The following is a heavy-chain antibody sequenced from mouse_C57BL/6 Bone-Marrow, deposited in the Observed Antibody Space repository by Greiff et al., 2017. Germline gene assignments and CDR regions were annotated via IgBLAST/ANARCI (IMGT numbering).Heavy chain of an antibody. CDR2: IFPGSGST. Sequence: QVQLLQSGPELVKPGASVKISCTASGYTFTDYYINWVKQRPGQGLVWFGWIFPGSGSTYYNAKFQGTVSLTVDKSSSTAYMLLSSRTSEDAAVYCCAREAQADYGGQGTTLTVSS. CDR3: AREAQADY. V-gene: IGHV1-75*01. CDR1: GYTFTDYY. D-gene: IGHD3-2*02. J-gene: IGHJ2*01.